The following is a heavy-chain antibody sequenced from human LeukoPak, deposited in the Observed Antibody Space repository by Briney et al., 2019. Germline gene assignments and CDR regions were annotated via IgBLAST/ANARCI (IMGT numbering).Heavy chain of an antibody. CDR2: IYSGGST. CDR1: GFTVSSNY. J-gene: IGHJ4*02. V-gene: IGHV3-66*01. Sequence: GGSLRLSCAASGFTVSSNYMSWVRQAPGKGLEWVSVIYSGGSTYYADSVKGRFTISRDNSKNTLYHQMNSLRAEDTDVYYCARDRGTYDFWSGYYSNYYFDYWGQGTLVTVSS. CDR3: ARDRGTYDFWSGYYSNYYFDY. D-gene: IGHD3-3*01.